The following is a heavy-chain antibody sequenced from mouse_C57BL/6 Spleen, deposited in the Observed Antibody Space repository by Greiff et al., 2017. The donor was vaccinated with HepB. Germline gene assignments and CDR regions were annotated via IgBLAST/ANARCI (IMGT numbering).Heavy chain of an antibody. CDR2: IYPGSGNT. D-gene: IGHD2-2*01. CDR3: ARLGLRSYYFDY. CDR1: GYTFTDYY. V-gene: IGHV1-76*01. J-gene: IGHJ2*01. Sequence: QVQLQQSGAELVRPGASVKLSCKASGYTFTDYYINWVKQRPGQGLEWIARIYPGSGNTYYNEKFKGKATLTAEKSSSTAYMQLSSLTSEDSAVYFCARLGLRSYYFDYWGQGTTLTVSS.